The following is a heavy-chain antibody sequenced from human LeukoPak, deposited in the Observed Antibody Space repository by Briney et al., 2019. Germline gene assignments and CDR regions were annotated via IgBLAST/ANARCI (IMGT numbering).Heavy chain of an antibody. J-gene: IGHJ4*02. CDR2: IYYNGNT. Sequence: SETLSLTCTVSGGSISSGSYYWSWIRQPPGKGLEWIGYIYYNGNTNYNPSLKSRVTMSVHTSNNQFSLRLSSVSAADTAVYYCARLQGDTAWYLFDYWGQGTLVTVSS. CDR3: ARLQGDTAWYLFDY. V-gene: IGHV4-61*01. CDR1: GGSISSGSYY. D-gene: IGHD5-18*01.